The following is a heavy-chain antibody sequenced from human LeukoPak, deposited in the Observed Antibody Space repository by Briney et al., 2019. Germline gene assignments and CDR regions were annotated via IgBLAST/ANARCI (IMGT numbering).Heavy chain of an antibody. Sequence: SETLSLTCTVSGGSISSSSYYWVWIRQPPGKGLEWIGSIYYSGSTYYNPSLKSRVTISVDTSKNQFSLKLSSVTAADTAVYYCACHSSVDAFDIWGQGTMVTVSS. CDR3: ACHSSVDAFDI. V-gene: IGHV4-39*01. CDR2: IYYSGST. CDR1: GGSISSSSYY. J-gene: IGHJ3*02.